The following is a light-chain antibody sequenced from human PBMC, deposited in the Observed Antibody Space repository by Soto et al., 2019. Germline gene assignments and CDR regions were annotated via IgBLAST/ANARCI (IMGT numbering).Light chain of an antibody. CDR2: GAS. V-gene: IGKV3-15*01. Sequence: EIVLTPSPATLSSFPVDRVTLSCRASQYINTRLAWYQQKPGQAPRLLIYGASTRATGIPARFSGSGSGTEFTLTISSLQSEDFAVYYCHHYNSWPYTFGQGTKVDIK. J-gene: IGKJ2*01. CDR3: HHYNSWPYT. CDR1: QYINTR.